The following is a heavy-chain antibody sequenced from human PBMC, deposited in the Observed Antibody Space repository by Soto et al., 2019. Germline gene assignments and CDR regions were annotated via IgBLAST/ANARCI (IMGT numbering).Heavy chain of an antibody. D-gene: IGHD6-6*01. CDR2: INHSGCT. Sequence: QVQLQQWGAGLLKPSETLSLTCAVYGGSFSGYYWSWIRQPPGKGLEWIGEINHSGCTNYNPSLKSRVTISVDTSKNQFSLKLSSVTAADTAVYYCARDIAARSVGYYYGMDVWGQGTTVTVSS. CDR3: ARDIAARSVGYYYGMDV. J-gene: IGHJ6*02. V-gene: IGHV4-34*01. CDR1: GGSFSGYY.